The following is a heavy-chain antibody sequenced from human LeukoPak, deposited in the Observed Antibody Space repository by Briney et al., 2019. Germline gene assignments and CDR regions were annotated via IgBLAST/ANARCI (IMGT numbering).Heavy chain of an antibody. Sequence: SETLSLTRNVSGASISGHFWSWIRQSPGKGLECIGYIYSGTVDYNPSLKSRATISGDTSKNQVSLNLKSVTTVDTAMYYCVKVGYGSGTWGWFDPWGQGILVTVST. CDR2: IYSGTV. CDR1: GASISGHF. D-gene: IGHD3-10*01. J-gene: IGHJ5*02. V-gene: IGHV4-59*11. CDR3: VKVGYGSGTWGWFDP.